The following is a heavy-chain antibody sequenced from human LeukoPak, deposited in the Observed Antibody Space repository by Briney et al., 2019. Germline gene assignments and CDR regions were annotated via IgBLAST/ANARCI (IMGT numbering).Heavy chain of an antibody. J-gene: IGHJ4*02. CDR3: AIWTSGNY. D-gene: IGHD1-1*01. Sequence: GSLRLSCADSQFTFNGSWMNWVRQAPGKGLECLANMDPTGSQKRYVDSVRGRFTISKDNPGASLYLDMHSLRAEDTAIYYCAIWTSGNYWGQGTLVTVSS. CDR1: QFTFNGSW. V-gene: IGHV3-7*01. CDR2: MDPTGSQK.